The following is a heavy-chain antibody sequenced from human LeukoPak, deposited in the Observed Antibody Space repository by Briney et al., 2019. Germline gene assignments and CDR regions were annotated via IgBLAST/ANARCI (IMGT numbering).Heavy chain of an antibody. D-gene: IGHD3-3*01. CDR3: ASDGDFWSGPC. CDR2: ISSISTYK. J-gene: IGHJ4*02. Sequence: GGSLRLSCAASGFTFSSSTFSSYTMNWVRQAPGQGLEWVSSISSISTYKYYADSLKARFTISRDNAKNSLYLQMNSLRAEDTAVYYCASDGDFWSGPCWGQGTLVTVSS. V-gene: IGHV3-21*01. CDR1: GFTFSSSTFSSYT.